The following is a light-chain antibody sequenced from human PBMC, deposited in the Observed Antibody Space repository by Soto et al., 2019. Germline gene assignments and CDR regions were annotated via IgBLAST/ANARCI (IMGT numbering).Light chain of an antibody. Sequence: DIQMTQSPSSLSASVGDRVTITCRASQGIGNSLAWYQQKPGNVPKLLIYAASTLQSGVPSRFSGSGSETDFTLPITSLQPEDVATYYCQKYNSAPPFTFGPGTKVDIK. J-gene: IGKJ3*01. V-gene: IGKV1-27*01. CDR2: AAS. CDR3: QKYNSAPPFT. CDR1: QGIGNS.